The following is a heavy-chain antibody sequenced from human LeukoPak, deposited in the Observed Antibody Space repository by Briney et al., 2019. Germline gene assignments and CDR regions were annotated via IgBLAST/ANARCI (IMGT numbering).Heavy chain of an antibody. V-gene: IGHV4-4*07. CDR3: AREWRY. J-gene: IGHJ4*02. CDR2: IYSSGST. D-gene: IGHD3-3*01. CDR1: GHSICFYY. Sequence: PSETLSLTCTVYGHSICFYYWTWIRQPAGKGLQWIGRIYSSGSTNYNPSLKSRVTISLDKSKNQFSLRLTSVTAADTAVYYCAREWRYWGQGTLVTVSS.